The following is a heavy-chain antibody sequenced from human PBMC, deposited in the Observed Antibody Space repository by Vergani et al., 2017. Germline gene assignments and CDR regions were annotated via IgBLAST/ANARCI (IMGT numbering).Heavy chain of an antibody. Sequence: QVQLVQSGAEVKKPGSSVKVSCKASGATFRSNTISWVRQVPGQGLEWMGRIIPVLGKTKYAQDFQGRLTITADTSTSTAYMELTSLRSEDTAVYYCAGVKDPYGGISFLDWGQGTLVTVSS. D-gene: IGHD4-23*01. CDR3: AGVKDPYGGISFLD. J-gene: IGHJ4*02. CDR1: GATFRSNT. CDR2: IIPVLGKT. V-gene: IGHV1-69*08.